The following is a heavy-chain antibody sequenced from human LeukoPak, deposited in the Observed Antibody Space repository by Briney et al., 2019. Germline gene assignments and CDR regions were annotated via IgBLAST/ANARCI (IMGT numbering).Heavy chain of an antibody. D-gene: IGHD3-22*01. J-gene: IGHJ4*02. V-gene: IGHV7-4-1*02. CDR3: ARGWDTYYYDSSGYYLDY. CDR1: GYTFTGYY. Sequence: GASVKVSCKASGYTFTGYYMHWVRQAPGQGLEWMGWINTNTGNPTYAQGFTGRFVFSLDTSVSTAYLQISSLKAVDTAVYYCARGWDTYYYDSSGYYLDYWGQGTLVTVSS. CDR2: INTNTGNP.